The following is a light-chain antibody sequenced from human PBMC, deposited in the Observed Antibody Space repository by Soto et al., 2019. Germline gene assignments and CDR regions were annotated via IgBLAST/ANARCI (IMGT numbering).Light chain of an antibody. J-gene: IGLJ2*01. V-gene: IGLV1-40*01. CDR1: SSNIGAVYD. CDR2: GNS. CDR3: QSYDSSLSGSV. Sequence: QSVLTQPPSVSGAPGQRVTISCTGSSSNIGAVYDVHWYQHLPGTAPKLLIYGNSNRPSGVPDRFSGSKSGTSAFLAITGLQAEDEADYYCQSYDSSLSGSVFGGGTKLTVL.